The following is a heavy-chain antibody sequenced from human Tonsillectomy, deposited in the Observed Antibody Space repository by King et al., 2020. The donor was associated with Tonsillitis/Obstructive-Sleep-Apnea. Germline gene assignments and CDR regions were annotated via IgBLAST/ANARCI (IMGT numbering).Heavy chain of an antibody. D-gene: IGHD2-15*01. J-gene: IGHJ4*02. V-gene: IGHV1-46*01. CDR2: INPIDGIT. CDR1: GYTFTRTF. Sequence: QLVQSGAEVKKPGASVKVSCKASGYTFTRTFVHWVRQAPGQGLEWMGIINPIDGITTYEQNFQGRVTMTTDTSTSTVNMELSSLRAEDTAVYYCVRDDKDGRHLDYWGQGSLVSVSS. CDR3: VRDDKDGRHLDY.